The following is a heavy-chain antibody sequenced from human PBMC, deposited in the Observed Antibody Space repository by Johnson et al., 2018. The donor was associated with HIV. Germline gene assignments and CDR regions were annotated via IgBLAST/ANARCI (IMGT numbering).Heavy chain of an antibody. Sequence: VQLVESGGGLVQPGGSLRLSCAASGFTFSSYAMHWVRQAPGKGLEYVSAISSNGGSTYYANSVKGRFTIARDNSKNTLYLHMGSLRAEDMAVYYCARAWRAPPDYGGNPGAFDIWGQGTMVTVSS. CDR2: ISSNGGST. D-gene: IGHD4-23*01. CDR1: GFTFSSYA. CDR3: ARAWRAPPDYGGNPGAFDI. V-gene: IGHV3-64*01. J-gene: IGHJ3*02.